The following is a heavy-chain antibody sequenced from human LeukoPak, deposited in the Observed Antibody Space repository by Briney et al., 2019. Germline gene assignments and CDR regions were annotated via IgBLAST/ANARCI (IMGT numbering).Heavy chain of an antibody. V-gene: IGHV4-59*01. D-gene: IGHD6-13*01. CDR2: IYYSGST. J-gene: IGHJ4*02. Sequence: PSETLSLTCTASGGSISSYYWSWIRQPPGKGLEWIGDIYYSGSTNYNPSLKSRVTISVDTSKNQFSLKLSSVTAADTAVYYCARVAYSSSWYTVGNYFDYWGQGTLVTVSS. CDR1: GGSISSYY. CDR3: ARVAYSSSWYTVGNYFDY.